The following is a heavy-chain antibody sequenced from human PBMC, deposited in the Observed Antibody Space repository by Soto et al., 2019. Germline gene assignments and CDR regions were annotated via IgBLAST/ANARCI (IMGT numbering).Heavy chain of an antibody. V-gene: IGHV3-15*07. CDR3: TPVWGDFWSGYPDPPYGMDV. D-gene: IGHD3-3*01. J-gene: IGHJ6*02. CDR2: IKSKTDGGTT. Sequence: GGSLRLSCAASGFTFSNAWMNWVHQAPGKGLEWVGRIKSKTDGGTTDYAAPVKGRFTISRDDSKNTLYLQMNSLKTEDTAVYYCTPVWGDFWSGYPDPPYGMDVWGQGTTVTVSS. CDR1: GFTFSNAW.